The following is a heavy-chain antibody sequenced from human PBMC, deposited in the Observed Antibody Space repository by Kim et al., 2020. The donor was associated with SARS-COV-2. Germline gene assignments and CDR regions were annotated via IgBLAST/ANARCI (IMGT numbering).Heavy chain of an antibody. J-gene: IGHJ4*02. Sequence: GGSLRLSCAASGFTFSSYGMHWVRQAPGKGLEWVAVISYDGSNKYYADSVKGRFTISRDNSKNTLYLQMNSLRAEDTAVYYCAKDSHDLYDFWSGYQGIFDYWGQGTLGTVSS. CDR3: AKDSHDLYDFWSGYQGIFDY. V-gene: IGHV3-30*18. D-gene: IGHD3-3*01. CDR2: ISYDGSNK. CDR1: GFTFSSYG.